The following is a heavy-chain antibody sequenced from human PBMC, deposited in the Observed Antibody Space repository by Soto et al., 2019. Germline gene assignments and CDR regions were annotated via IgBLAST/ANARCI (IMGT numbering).Heavy chain of an antibody. V-gene: IGHV4-30-2*01. CDR3: AREDSGAFFDF. CDR2: IYSGTT. D-gene: IGHD2-15*01. CDR1: GGSIISGGYS. J-gene: IGHJ4*02. Sequence: SETLSLTCAVSGGSIISGGYSWSWIRQPPGRGLEWIGYIYSGTTHYNPSLESRVTIAMDRSKNQVSLSLKSVTAADTAVYYCAREDSGAFFDFWGQGTLVTVSS.